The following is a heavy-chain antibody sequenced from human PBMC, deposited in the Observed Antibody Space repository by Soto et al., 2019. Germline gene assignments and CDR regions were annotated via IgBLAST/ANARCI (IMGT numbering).Heavy chain of an antibody. J-gene: IGHJ6*02. Sequence: PGGSLRLSCAASGFTFSSYGMHWVRQAPGKGLEWVAVISYDGSNKYYADSVKGRFTISRDNSKNTLYLQMNSLRAEDTAVYYCAKDNLAYYYGSGSFQGPPGGYYYYYGMDVWGQGTTVTVSS. CDR2: ISYDGSNK. CDR1: GFTFSSYG. V-gene: IGHV3-30*18. D-gene: IGHD3-10*01. CDR3: AKDNLAYYYGSGSFQGPPGGYYYYYGMDV.